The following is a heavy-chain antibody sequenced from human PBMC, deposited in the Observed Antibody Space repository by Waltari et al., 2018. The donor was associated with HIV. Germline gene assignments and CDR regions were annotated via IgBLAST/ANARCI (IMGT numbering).Heavy chain of an antibody. CDR2: INSDGSRT. J-gene: IGHJ5*02. Sequence: EVQLVESGGGLLQPGGSLRLSCAASGFTFSNSWMHWVRQAPGKGLVGVSHINSDGSRTSYADSVKGRFTISRDNAKNTLYRQMNSLRAEDTAMYYCTRDGGIAAAGTGSWGQGTLVTVSS. V-gene: IGHV3-74*01. CDR1: GFTFSNSW. CDR3: TRDGGIAAAGTGS. D-gene: IGHD6-13*01.